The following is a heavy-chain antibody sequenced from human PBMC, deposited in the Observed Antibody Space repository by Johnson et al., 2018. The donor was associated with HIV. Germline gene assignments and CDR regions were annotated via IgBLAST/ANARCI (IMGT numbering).Heavy chain of an antibody. V-gene: IGHV3-30*04. CDR3: ARAQA. CDR1: GFTCSSYA. J-gene: IGHJ3*01. Sequence: HVQLVESGGGVVQPGRSLRLSCAASGFTCSSYAMHWVRQAPGKGLEWVAVISYDGGNKYYADSVKGRFTISRDNSKNTLYLQMNSLRAEDTAVYYCARAQAWGQGTMVIVSS. CDR2: ISYDGGNK.